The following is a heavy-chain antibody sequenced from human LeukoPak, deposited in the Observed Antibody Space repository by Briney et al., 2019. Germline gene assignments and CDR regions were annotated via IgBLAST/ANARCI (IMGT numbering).Heavy chain of an antibody. D-gene: IGHD6-19*01. J-gene: IGHJ4*02. CDR3: ARDVSGWFDY. V-gene: IGHV1-69*13. Sequence: ASVKVSCKASGGTFSRYAISWARQAPGQGHEWMGGIIPIFGTANYAQKFQGRVTITADESTSTAYMELSSLRSEDTAVYYCARDVSGWFDYWGQGTLVTVSS. CDR2: IIPIFGTA. CDR1: GGTFSRYA.